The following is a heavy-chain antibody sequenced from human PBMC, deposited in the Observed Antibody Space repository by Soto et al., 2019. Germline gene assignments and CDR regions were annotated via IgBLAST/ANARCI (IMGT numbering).Heavy chain of an antibody. CDR2: IYWNDDK. Sequence: QITLTESGPTLGKPTQTLTLTCTFSGFSLRTSGAGVGWIRQSPGKALEWLALIYWNDDKRYSPSLKSRLTLTRDTTRNRVVLTMTDMDPVYAATYYCAHGSRQYVLWSGLGYFSVIDVWGHGTPVPVSS. CDR1: GFSLRTSGAG. V-gene: IGHV2-5*01. CDR3: AHGSRQYVLWSGLGYFSVIDV. J-gene: IGHJ6*02. D-gene: IGHD3-3*01.